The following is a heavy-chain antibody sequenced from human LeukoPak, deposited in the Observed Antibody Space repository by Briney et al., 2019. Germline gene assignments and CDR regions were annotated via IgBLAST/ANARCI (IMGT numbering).Heavy chain of an antibody. D-gene: IGHD2-2*01. J-gene: IGHJ6*02. CDR1: GGTFSSYT. V-gene: IGHV1-69*04. Sequence: GASVKVSCKASGGTFSSYTISWVRQAPGQGLEWMGRIIPILGIANYAQKFQGRVTITADKSTSTAYMELSSLRSEDTAVYYCARDLGYCSSTSPCYGVDVWGQGTTVTVSS. CDR2: IIPILGIA. CDR3: ARDLGYCSSTSPCYGVDV.